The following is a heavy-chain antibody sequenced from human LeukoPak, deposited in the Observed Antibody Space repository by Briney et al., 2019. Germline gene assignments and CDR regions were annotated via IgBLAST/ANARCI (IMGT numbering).Heavy chain of an antibody. Sequence: ASVKVSCKASGYTFTSYYMHWVRQAPGQGLEWMGIINPSGGSTSYAQKFQGRVTMTRDMSTSTVYMELSSLRSEDTAVYYCARDPSIAAPDDAFDIWGQGTMVTVSS. D-gene: IGHD6-6*01. V-gene: IGHV1-46*01. CDR2: INPSGGST. CDR3: ARDPSIAAPDDAFDI. CDR1: GYTFTSYY. J-gene: IGHJ3*02.